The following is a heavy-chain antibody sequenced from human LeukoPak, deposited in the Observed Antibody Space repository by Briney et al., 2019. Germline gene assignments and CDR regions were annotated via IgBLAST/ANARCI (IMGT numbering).Heavy chain of an antibody. D-gene: IGHD3-22*01. CDR3: ATTSYYDRSGYAGY. Sequence: PGGSLRLSCAASGFTFSGYWMHWVRQAPGKGLVWVSRINSDGSDTNYADSVKGRFTISRDNAKNTLYLEMNTLGAEDTAVYYCATTSYYDRSGYAGYWGQGTLVTVSS. V-gene: IGHV3-74*01. CDR2: INSDGSDT. J-gene: IGHJ4*02. CDR1: GFTFSGYW.